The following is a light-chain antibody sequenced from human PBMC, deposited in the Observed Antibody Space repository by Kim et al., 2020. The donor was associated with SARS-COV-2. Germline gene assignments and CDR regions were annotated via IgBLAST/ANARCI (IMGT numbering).Light chain of an antibody. CDR3: QQSFTTPRT. CDR1: QSISPY. Sequence: DIQMTQSPSSLSASVGDRVTITCRASQSISPYLNWYQQKPGNGPTLLIYGASSLHNGVPLRFSGSGSGTEFTLTISSLQPEDFAIYYCQQSFTTPRTFGQGTKVDIK. J-gene: IGKJ1*01. CDR2: GAS. V-gene: IGKV1-39*01.